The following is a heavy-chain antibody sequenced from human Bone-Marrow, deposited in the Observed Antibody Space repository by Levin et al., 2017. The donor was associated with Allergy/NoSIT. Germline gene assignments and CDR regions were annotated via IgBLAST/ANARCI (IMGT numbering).Heavy chain of an antibody. CDR2: ISDSGST. CDR3: ARSRGSGSYVDS. Sequence: SQTLSLTCIVSDGSIKSYYWSWIRQPPGKGLEWIGYISDSGSTNYSPSLKSRVTISLDASKNQFSLKLSSVTAADTAVYYCARSRGSGSYVDSWGQGTLVTVSS. V-gene: IGHV4-59*08. J-gene: IGHJ4*02. D-gene: IGHD3-10*01. CDR1: DGSIKSYY.